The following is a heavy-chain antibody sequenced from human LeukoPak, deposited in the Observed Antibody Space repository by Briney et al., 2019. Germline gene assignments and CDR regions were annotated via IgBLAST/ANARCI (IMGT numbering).Heavy chain of an antibody. CDR2: ISYDGSNK. CDR1: GFTFSSYG. V-gene: IGHV3-30*18. CDR3: AKEVQGVRGFDY. J-gene: IGHJ4*02. Sequence: GGSLRLSCAASGFTFSSYGMHWVRQAPGKGLEWVAVISYDGSNKYYADSVKGRFTISRDNSKNTLYLQMNSLRAEDTALYYCAKEVQGVRGFDYWGQGTLVTVSS. D-gene: IGHD3-10*01.